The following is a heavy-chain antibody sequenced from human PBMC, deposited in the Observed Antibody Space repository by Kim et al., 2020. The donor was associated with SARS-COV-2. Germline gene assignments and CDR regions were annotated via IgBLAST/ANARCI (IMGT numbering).Heavy chain of an antibody. CDR2: ISSSGSTI. J-gene: IGHJ4*02. CDR1: GFTFSDNY. CDR3: ARNGPKWEIY. V-gene: IGHV3-11*01. D-gene: IGHD1-26*01. Sequence: GGSLRLSCAASGFTFSDNYMSWIRQAPGKGLEWVAYISSSGSTIYYADSVKGRFTISRDNAKNSLYLQMSSLRAEDTAAYYCARNGPKWEIYWGQGTLVTVSS.